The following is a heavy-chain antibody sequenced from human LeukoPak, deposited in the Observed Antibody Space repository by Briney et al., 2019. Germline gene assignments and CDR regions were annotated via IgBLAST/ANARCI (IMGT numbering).Heavy chain of an antibody. CDR2: INAGNGNR. V-gene: IGHV1-3*01. J-gene: IGHJ3*02. CDR1: GYTFTIYT. CDR3: ARTTRSWYEDNDAFDI. D-gene: IGHD6-13*01. Sequence: ASVKDSCKASGYTFTIYTIHWVRQAPGQRPEWMGWINAGNGNRRYSEKFQGRVTITRDTSASTANMELSSLRSEDTAVYYCARTTRSWYEDNDAFDIWGQGTTVTVSS.